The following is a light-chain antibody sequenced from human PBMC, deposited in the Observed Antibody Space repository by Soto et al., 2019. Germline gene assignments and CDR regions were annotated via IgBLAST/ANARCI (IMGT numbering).Light chain of an antibody. Sequence: DVVMTQSPLSLPVTLGQPASISCRSSQSLIHSDGSTYLNRFQQRPGQSPRRLIYEVSDRDSGVPDSFSGSGSGTDFTLKISRVEAEDVGVYYCMQGTHWPWTFGQGTEVEIK. CDR2: EVS. V-gene: IGKV2-30*02. CDR1: QSLIHSDGSTY. CDR3: MQGTHWPWT. J-gene: IGKJ1*01.